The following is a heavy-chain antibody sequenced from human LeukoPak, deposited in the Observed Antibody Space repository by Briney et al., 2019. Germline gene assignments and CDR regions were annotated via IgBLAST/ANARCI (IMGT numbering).Heavy chain of an antibody. CDR2: ISAYNGNT. D-gene: IGHD1-26*01. V-gene: IGHV1-18*01. J-gene: IGHJ4*02. Sequence: ASVKVSCKASGYTFTSYGISWVRQAPGQGLEWMGWISAYNGNTNCAQKLQGRVTMTTDTSTSTAYMELRSLRSDDTAVYYCAKSLYSGSYTGLDYWGQGTLVTVSS. CDR1: GYTFTSYG. CDR3: AKSLYSGSYTGLDY.